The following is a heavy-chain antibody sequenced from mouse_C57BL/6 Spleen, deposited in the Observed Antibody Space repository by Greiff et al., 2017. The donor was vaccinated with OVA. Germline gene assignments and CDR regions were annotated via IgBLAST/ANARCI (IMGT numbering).Heavy chain of an antibody. CDR1: GFSFSDYG. V-gene: IGHV5-17*01. Sequence: EVKLVESGGGLVKPGGSLKLSCAASGFSFSDYGMHWVRQAPEKGLEWVAYISSGSSTIYYADTVKGRFTISRDNAKNTLLLQMTSLRSEDTAMYYCARGYGSKGNWYFDVWGTGTTVTVSS. CDR2: ISSGSSTI. D-gene: IGHD1-1*01. CDR3: ARGYGSKGNWYFDV. J-gene: IGHJ1*03.